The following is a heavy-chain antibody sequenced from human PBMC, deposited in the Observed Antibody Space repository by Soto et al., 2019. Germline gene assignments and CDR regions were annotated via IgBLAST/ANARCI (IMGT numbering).Heavy chain of an antibody. CDR1: GFTFSAYW. V-gene: IGHV3-7*01. J-gene: IGHJ4*02. CDR3: AREKRANVYFDY. Sequence: EVQLVESGGGLVQTGGSLRLSCAASGFTFSAYWMSWVRQAPGKGLEWVANIKQAGSEKYYVDSVNGRFIISRDDAKNSLFLQVNSLRVEDTAVYYCAREKRANVYFDYWGQGTLVPVSS. CDR2: IKQAGSEK. D-gene: IGHD5-12*01.